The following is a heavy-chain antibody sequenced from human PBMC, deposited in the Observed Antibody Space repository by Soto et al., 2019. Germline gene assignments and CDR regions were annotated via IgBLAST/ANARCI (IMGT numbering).Heavy chain of an antibody. V-gene: IGHV3-23*01. J-gene: IGHJ4*02. CDR2: ISGSGDNT. CDR1: GFTFSSYG. Sequence: EVQLLESGGGLVQPGGSLRLSCVASGFTFSSYGMNWVRQAPGKGLEWVSGISGSGDNTHYADAVKGRFTISRDNSKNTLYLQINRLRAEDTAVYYCAKQSPYSNSWYGVDYWGKGTLVTVSS. D-gene: IGHD6-13*01. CDR3: AKQSPYSNSWYGVDY.